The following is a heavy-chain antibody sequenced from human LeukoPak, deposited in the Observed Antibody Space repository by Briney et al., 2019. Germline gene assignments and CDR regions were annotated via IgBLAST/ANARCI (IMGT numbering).Heavy chain of an antibody. J-gene: IGHJ4*02. CDR1: GFTFSTYG. Sequence: GGSLRLSCAASGFTFSTYGMHWVRQAPGKGLEWVSFISTSSAYIFYADSVKGRFTISRDNAKNSLYLQMNGLRAEDTALYYCARDRSGGSGSDSWGQGTLVTVSS. CDR2: ISTSSAYI. D-gene: IGHD2-15*01. V-gene: IGHV3-21*01. CDR3: ARDRSGGSGSDS.